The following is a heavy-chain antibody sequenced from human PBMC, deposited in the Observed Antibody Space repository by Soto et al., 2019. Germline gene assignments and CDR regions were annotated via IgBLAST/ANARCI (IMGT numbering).Heavy chain of an antibody. J-gene: IGHJ5*02. CDR2: INHSGST. CDR3: ARGIGGEWISTSLHNWFGH. V-gene: IGHV4-34*01. D-gene: IGHD2-2*03. CDR1: GGSFSGYY. Sequence: SETLSLTCAVYGGSFSGYYWSWIRQPPGKGLEWIGEINHSGSTNYNPSLKSRVTISVDTSKNQFSLKLSSVTAADTAVYYCARGIGGEWISTSLHNWFGHWGQGTLVTVSS.